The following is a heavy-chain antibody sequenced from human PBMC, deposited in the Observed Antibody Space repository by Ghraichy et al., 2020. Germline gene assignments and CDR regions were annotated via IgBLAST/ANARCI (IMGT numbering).Heavy chain of an antibody. CDR2: ISSSSSYI. Sequence: GGSLRLSCAASGFTFSSYSMNWVRQAPGKGLEWVSSISSSSSYIYYADSVKGRFTISRDNAKNSLYLQMNSLRAEDTAVYYCARPRFYYDILTGYYWEDAFDIWGQGTMVTVSS. J-gene: IGHJ3*02. D-gene: IGHD3-9*01. CDR1: GFTFSSYS. CDR3: ARPRFYYDILTGYYWEDAFDI. V-gene: IGHV3-21*04.